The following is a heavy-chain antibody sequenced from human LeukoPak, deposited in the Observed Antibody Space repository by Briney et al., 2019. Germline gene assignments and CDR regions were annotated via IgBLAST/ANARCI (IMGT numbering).Heavy chain of an antibody. CDR1: GFTFSSYS. V-gene: IGHV3-21*01. CDR3: ARASGSHYHRLSLYYYYYMDV. J-gene: IGHJ6*03. D-gene: IGHD1-26*01. CDR2: ISISSSYI. Sequence: GGSLRLSCAASGFTFSSYSMNWVRQAPGKGLELVSSISISSSYIYYADSVNDRFTISRDNAKNSLYLQMNSLRAGDTAVYYCARASGSHYHRLSLYYYYYMDVWGKGTTVTISS.